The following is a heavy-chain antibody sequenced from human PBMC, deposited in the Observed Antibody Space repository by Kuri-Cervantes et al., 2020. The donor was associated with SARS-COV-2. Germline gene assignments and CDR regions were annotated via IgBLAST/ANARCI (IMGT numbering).Heavy chain of an antibody. CDR2: IYHSGSI. Sequence: SCAVSGGSISSGGYSWSWIRQPPGKGLEWIGYIYHSGSIYFNPSLKSRVTLSADRSKNQFSLNLTSVTAADTAVYYCARVDSSLTIDYWGQGTLVTVSS. CDR1: GGSISSGGYS. D-gene: IGHD6-13*01. V-gene: IGHV4-30-2*01. CDR3: ARVDSSLTIDY. J-gene: IGHJ4*02.